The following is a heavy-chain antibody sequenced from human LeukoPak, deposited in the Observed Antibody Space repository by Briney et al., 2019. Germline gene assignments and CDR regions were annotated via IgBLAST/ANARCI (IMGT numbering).Heavy chain of an antibody. CDR1: GFTFGDYL. CDR2: ISGGTT. J-gene: IGHJ4*02. D-gene: IGHD6-19*01. CDR3: SRGSGWLSVY. Sequence: GRSLRLSCTASGFTFGDYLMSWFRQAPGKGLERIGFISGGTTEYAASVKGRFTISRDDSTSIAYLQMNSLPTEDTAVYYCSRGSGWLSVYWGQGTLVTVSS. V-gene: IGHV3-49*03.